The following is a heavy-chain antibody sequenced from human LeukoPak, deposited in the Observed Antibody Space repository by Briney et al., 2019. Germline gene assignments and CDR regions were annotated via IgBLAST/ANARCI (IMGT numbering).Heavy chain of an antibody. Sequence: GGSLRLSCAASGFTFSSYEMNWVRQAPGKGLEWVSYISSSGSTIYYADSVKGRFTISRDNAKNSLYLQVNSLRAEDTAVYYCARTYAYDATGDRGHWGQGTLVTVSS. CDR2: ISSSGSTI. CDR1: GFTFSSYE. V-gene: IGHV3-48*03. D-gene: IGHD3-16*01. J-gene: IGHJ4*02. CDR3: ARTYAYDATGDRGH.